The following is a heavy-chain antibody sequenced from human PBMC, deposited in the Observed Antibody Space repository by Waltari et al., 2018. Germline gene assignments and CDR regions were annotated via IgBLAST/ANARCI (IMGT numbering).Heavy chain of an antibody. CDR1: GGTFSSYA. Sequence: QVQLVQSGAEVKKPGSSVKVSCKASGGTFSSYAISWVRQAPGQGLEWMGGIIPIFGTANYAQKFQGRVTITADESTSTAYMELSSLRSEDTAVYYCARLNYGDYEWAFDYWGQGTLVTVSS. CDR2: IIPIFGTA. V-gene: IGHV1-69*13. D-gene: IGHD4-17*01. J-gene: IGHJ4*02. CDR3: ARLNYGDYEWAFDY.